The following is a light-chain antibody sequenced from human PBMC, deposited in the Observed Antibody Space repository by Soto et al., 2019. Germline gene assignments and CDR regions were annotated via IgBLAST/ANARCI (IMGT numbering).Light chain of an antibody. CDR1: QSITIW. J-gene: IGKJ1*01. V-gene: IGKV1-5*01. CDR2: DAS. Sequence: EIQMTQSPSTLSASVGDRVTITCRASQSITIWLAWYQQKPGKAPKLLNFDASSLESGVPSRFSGSGSGTEFTLTISSLQPDDFATYYCQQYNSYSWTFGQGTKVEIK. CDR3: QQYNSYSWT.